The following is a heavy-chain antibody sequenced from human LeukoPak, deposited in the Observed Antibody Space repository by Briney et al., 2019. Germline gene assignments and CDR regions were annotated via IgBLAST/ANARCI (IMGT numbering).Heavy chain of an antibody. CDR3: ARLVSASFASGGHTYAAYAI. J-gene: IGHJ3*02. CDR2: IYPGDSDT. Sequence: GESLKISCKGSGYSFTSNWIGWVRHRPGKGLEWMGIIYPGDSDTRYSPSFQGQVTISADKSISTAYLQWGRLTASATAIYYCARLVSASFASGGHTYAAYAIWGQGTMVTVSP. V-gene: IGHV5-51*01. CDR1: GYSFTSNW. D-gene: IGHD2-15*01.